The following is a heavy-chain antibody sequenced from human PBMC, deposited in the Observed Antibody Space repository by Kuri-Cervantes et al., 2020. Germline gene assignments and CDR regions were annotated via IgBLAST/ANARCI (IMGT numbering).Heavy chain of an antibody. CDR2: INPSGGST. J-gene: IGHJ4*02. CDR3: ARGDGVQLERLVPFDY. D-gene: IGHD1-1*01. CDR1: GYTFTGYY. Sequence: ASVKVSCKASGYTFTGYYMHWVRQAPGQGLEWMGIINPSGGSTSYAQKFQGRVTMTRDTSTGTVYMELSSLRSEDTAVYYCARGDGVQLERLVPFDYWGQGTLVTVSS. V-gene: IGHV1-46*01.